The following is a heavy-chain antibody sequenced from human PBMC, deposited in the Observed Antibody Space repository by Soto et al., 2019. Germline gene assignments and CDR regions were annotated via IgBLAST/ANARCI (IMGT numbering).Heavy chain of an antibody. J-gene: IGHJ5*02. Sequence: GASVRASCRASGYTFTGYYMHCVRQAPGQGLEWTGWINPNSGGTNYAQKFQGWVTMTRDTSISTAYMELSRLRSDDTAVYYCARGQGLLLWFGDLFTPTWFDPWGQGNLVTVSS. V-gene: IGHV1-2*04. CDR1: GYTFTGYY. CDR2: INPNSGGT. CDR3: ARGQGLLLWFGDLFTPTWFDP. D-gene: IGHD3-10*01.